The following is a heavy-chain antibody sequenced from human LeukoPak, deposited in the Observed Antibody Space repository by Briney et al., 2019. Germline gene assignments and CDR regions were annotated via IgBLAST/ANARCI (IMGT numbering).Heavy chain of an antibody. CDR2: IYYSGST. D-gene: IGHD3-3*01. J-gene: IGHJ4*02. Sequence: SETLSLTCTVSGGSISSSNYYWGWIRQPPGKGLECIGTIYYSGSTYYNPSLKSRVSISVDTSKNQFSLRLSSVTAADTAVYYCGRLRGDNWSFLDYWGQGTLVTVSS. V-gene: IGHV4-39*01. CDR1: GGSISSSNYY. CDR3: GRLRGDNWSFLDY.